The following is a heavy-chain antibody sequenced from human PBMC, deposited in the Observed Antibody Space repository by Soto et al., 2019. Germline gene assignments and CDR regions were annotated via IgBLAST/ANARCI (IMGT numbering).Heavy chain of an antibody. Sequence: SETLSLTCAVSGASIRSYHWSFLRQPAGKGLEWIGRIQHTGNTNYNPSLKSRVTMPADTSKNQISLKMTSVTAADTAVYFCAKDVSSRRWFDPWGQGVRVIVSS. CDR3: AKDVSSRRWFDP. J-gene: IGHJ5*02. CDR2: IQHTGNT. V-gene: IGHV4-4*07. CDR1: GASIRSYH. D-gene: IGHD3-16*01.